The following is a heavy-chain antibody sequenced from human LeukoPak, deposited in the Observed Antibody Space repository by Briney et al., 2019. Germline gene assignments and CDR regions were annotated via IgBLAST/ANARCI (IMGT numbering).Heavy chain of an antibody. CDR2: IYFSGST. V-gene: IGHV4-39*01. CDR3: ARQRADYYYYYMDV. Sequence: SETLSPTCIVSGGSISGTNSYWAWIRQPAGKGLEWIGSIYFSGSTFYKSSLESRLNMSVDMSKNQFSLKVRSVTAADTAVYYCARQRADYYYYYMDVWGKGTTVTVSS. J-gene: IGHJ6*03. CDR1: GGSISGTNSY.